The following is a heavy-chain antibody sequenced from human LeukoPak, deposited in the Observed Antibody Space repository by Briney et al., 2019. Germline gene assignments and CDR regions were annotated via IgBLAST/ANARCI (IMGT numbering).Heavy chain of an antibody. Sequence: APRRVSCKAAGRTLASCGVGWERRSRGQGLEWIGWISAYNGNTNYAQKLQGRVTMTTDTSTSTAYMELRSLRSDDTAVYYCARDGLYGSGSPTGWGQGTLVTVSS. J-gene: IGHJ4*02. CDR1: GRTLASCG. CDR2: ISAYNGNT. CDR3: ARDGLYGSGSPTG. V-gene: IGHV1-18*01. D-gene: IGHD3-10*01.